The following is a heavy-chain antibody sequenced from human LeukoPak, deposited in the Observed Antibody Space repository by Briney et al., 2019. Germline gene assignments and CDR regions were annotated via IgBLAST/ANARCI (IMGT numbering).Heavy chain of an antibody. Sequence: GGSLSLSCEASGFTFSSHWMHWVRQVPGKGLVWVARIRGDENEIDYADSVKGRFTISRDNAKNTLYLQMNSLRVEDTAVYFCARGHVPGSTRHWGFWGQGTLVTVSS. CDR2: IRGDENEI. CDR1: GFTFSSHW. V-gene: IGHV3-74*01. D-gene: IGHD3-10*01. J-gene: IGHJ4*02. CDR3: ARGHVPGSTRHWGF.